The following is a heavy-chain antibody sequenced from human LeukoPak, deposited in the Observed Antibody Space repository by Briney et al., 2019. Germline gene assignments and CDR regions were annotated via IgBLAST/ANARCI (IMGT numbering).Heavy chain of an antibody. D-gene: IGHD6-13*01. CDR3: ARDSGSRWFGPIDY. V-gene: IGHV3-23*01. Sequence: PGGSLRLSCAVSGFXFSNAWISWVRQAPGKGLEWVSTISGSGGSTYYADSVKGRFTISRDSSKHTLSLQMNSLRAEDTALYYCARDSGSRWFGPIDYWGQGTLVIVSS. CDR1: GFXFSNAW. J-gene: IGHJ4*02. CDR2: ISGSGGST.